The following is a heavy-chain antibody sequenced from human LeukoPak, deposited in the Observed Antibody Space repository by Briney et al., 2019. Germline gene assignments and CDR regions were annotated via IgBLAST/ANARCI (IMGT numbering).Heavy chain of an antibody. CDR3: ARVSVTTGPLDY. CDR2: IIPILGIA. D-gene: IGHD4-17*01. V-gene: IGHV1-69*04. Sequence: SVKVSCKASGGTFSSYAISWVRQAPGQGLEWMGRIIPILGIANYAQKFQGRVTITADKSTSTAYMELSSLRSEDTAVYYCARVSVTTGPLDYWGQGTLVTVSS. CDR1: GGTFSSYA. J-gene: IGHJ4*02.